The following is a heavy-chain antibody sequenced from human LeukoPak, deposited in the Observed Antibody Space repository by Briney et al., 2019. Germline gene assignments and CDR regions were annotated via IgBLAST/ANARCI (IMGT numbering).Heavy chain of an antibody. CDR1: GGSISSYY. V-gene: IGHV4-59*01. CDR2: IYYSGST. D-gene: IGHD3-22*01. CDR3: ARDGGRSDYYDSSGYRFDY. Sequence: SETLSLTCTVSGGSISSYYWSWIRQPPGKGLEWIGCIYYSGSTNYNPSLKSRVTISVDTSKNQFSLKLSSVTAADTAVYYCARDGGRSDYYDSSGYRFDYWGQGTLVTVSS. J-gene: IGHJ4*02.